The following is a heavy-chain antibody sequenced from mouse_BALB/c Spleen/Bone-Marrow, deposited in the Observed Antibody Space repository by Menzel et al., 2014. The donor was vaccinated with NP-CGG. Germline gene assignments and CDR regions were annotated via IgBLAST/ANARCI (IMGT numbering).Heavy chain of an antibody. CDR1: GFTFSDFY. J-gene: IGHJ3*01. CDR2: SRNKAKHYTT. V-gene: IGHV7-1*02. Sequence: DVQLVESGGGLVQPGDSLRLSCATSGFTFSDFYMEWVRRPPGKRLEWIAASRNKAKHYTTEYSASVKGRFIVSRDTSQSILYLQMNALRAEDTAIYYCARDVGYGNYFVYWGQGTLVTVSA. CDR3: ARDVGYGNYFVY. D-gene: IGHD2-10*02.